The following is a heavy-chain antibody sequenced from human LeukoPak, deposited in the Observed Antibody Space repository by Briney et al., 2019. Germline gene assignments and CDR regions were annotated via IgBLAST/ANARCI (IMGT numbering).Heavy chain of an antibody. CDR2: ISSSGSTI. V-gene: IGHV3-48*03. D-gene: IGHD6-13*01. CDR1: GFTFSSYE. J-gene: IGHJ4*02. CDR3: ARAHRGAAAGN. Sequence: QPGGSLRLSCAASGFTFSSYEMNWVRQAPGKGLEWVSYISSSGSTIYYADSVKGRFTISRDNAKNSLYLQMNSLRAEDRAVYYCARAHRGAAAGNWGQGTLVTVSS.